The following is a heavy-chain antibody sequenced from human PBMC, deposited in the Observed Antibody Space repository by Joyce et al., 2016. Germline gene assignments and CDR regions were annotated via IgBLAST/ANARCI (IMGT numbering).Heavy chain of an antibody. CDR3: AHRPNSGYDPSAFDF. J-gene: IGHJ4*02. CDR1: GFSLSTRGVG. V-gene: IGHV2-5*02. CDR2: IYWEDDK. Sequence: QITLKESGPTLVKPTQTLTLTCAFSGFSLSTRGVGVGWIRQPPGKALEWLALIYWEDDKRYSPSLKSRLTITKDTSRNQVVLTMTNMYPVDTATYYCAHRPNSGYDPSAFDFWGQGTLVTVSS. D-gene: IGHD5-12*01.